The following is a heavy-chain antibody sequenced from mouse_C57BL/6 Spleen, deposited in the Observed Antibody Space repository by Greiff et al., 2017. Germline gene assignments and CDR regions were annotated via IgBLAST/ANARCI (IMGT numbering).Heavy chain of an antibody. CDR3: ARWGYDYPFAY. D-gene: IGHD2-4*01. V-gene: IGHV1-26*01. J-gene: IGHJ3*01. Sequence: EVQLQQSGPELVKPGASVKISCKASGYTFTDYYMNWVKQSHGKSLEWIGDINPNNGGTSYNQKFKGKATLTVDKSSSTAYMELRSLTSEDSAVYYCARWGYDYPFAYWGQGTQVTVSA. CDR2: INPNNGGT. CDR1: GYTFTDYY.